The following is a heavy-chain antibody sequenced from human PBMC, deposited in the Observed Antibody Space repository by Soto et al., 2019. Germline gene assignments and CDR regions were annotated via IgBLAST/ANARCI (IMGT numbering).Heavy chain of an antibody. D-gene: IGHD3-22*01. V-gene: IGHV4-31*03. Sequence: SETLSLTCTVSGVSISSGGYYWTWIRQHPQKGLEWIGHIYYGGSTYYNPSLKSRVTVSVDTSKNQFSLKLSSVTAADTAVYYCAREYYYDSSGFDYWGQGTLVTVSS. CDR1: GVSISSGGYY. J-gene: IGHJ4*02. CDR2: IYYGGST. CDR3: AREYYYDSSGFDY.